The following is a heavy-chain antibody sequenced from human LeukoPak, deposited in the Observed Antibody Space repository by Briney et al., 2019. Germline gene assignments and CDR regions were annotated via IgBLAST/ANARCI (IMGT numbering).Heavy chain of an antibody. J-gene: IGHJ4*02. V-gene: IGHV4-30-2*02. CDR3: ARYVSRYYFDY. Sequence: SQTLSLTCAVSGGSISSGGYSWNWIRQPPGKGLEWIGYISHSGSAYYNPSLKSRVTISLDTSKNQFSLKLRSVTAADTAVYYCARYVSRYYFDYWGQGTLVTVSS. CDR1: GGSISSGGYS. D-gene: IGHD3-16*01. CDR2: ISHSGSA.